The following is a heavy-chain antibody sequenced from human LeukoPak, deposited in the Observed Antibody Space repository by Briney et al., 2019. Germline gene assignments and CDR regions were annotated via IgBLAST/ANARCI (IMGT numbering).Heavy chain of an antibody. D-gene: IGHD2-8*01. Sequence: GGSLRLSRVASGFSFGTYSMHWARQVPGKGLEWVAVLWYDVSNEDYADSVKGRFTISRDNSKNTLYLHMNSLRAEDTAVYYCAREMAVWGQGALVTVSS. CDR2: LWYDVSNE. V-gene: IGHV3-33*01. CDR3: AREMAV. J-gene: IGHJ4*02. CDR1: GFSFGTYS.